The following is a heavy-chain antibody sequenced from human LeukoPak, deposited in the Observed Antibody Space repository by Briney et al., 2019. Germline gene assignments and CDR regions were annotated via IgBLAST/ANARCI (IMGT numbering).Heavy chain of an antibody. Sequence: ASVKASCKVSGYTLTELSMHWVRQAPGKGLEWMGGFDPEDGETIYAQKFQGRVTMTEDTSTDTAYMELSSLRSEDTAVYYCATAILLDGWFDPWGQGTLVTVSS. CDR2: FDPEDGET. CDR1: GYTLTELS. CDR3: ATAILLDGWFDP. J-gene: IGHJ5*02. D-gene: IGHD2-2*03. V-gene: IGHV1-24*01.